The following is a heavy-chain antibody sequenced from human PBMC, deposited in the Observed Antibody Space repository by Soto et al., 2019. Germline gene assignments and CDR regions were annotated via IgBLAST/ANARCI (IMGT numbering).Heavy chain of an antibody. Sequence: EASVKVSCKASGYTFTGYYMHWVRQVPGQGLEWVGWINPDTGGTDYAEKFQDRVTMTRDTSISTAYMELTRLRSDDTAVYYCARALGRDGSSWYRGGFDAWGQGTLVTVSS. J-gene: IGHJ5*02. CDR2: INPDTGGT. CDR3: ARALGRDGSSWYRGGFDA. CDR1: GYTFTGYY. D-gene: IGHD6-13*01. V-gene: IGHV1-2*02.